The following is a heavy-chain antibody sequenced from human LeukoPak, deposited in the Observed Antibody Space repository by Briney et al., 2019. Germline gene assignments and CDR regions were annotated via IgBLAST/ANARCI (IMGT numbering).Heavy chain of an antibody. Sequence: GGSLRLSCAASGFTFSSYGMHWVRQAPGKGLEWVAVIWYDGSNKYYADSVKGRFTISRDNSKNTLYLQMNSLRAEDTAVYYCARASPHCNNITCYAGALDYWGQGTLVTVSS. CDR3: ARASPHCNNITCYAGALDY. CDR1: GFTFSSYG. CDR2: IWYDGSNK. J-gene: IGHJ4*02. D-gene: IGHD2/OR15-2a*01. V-gene: IGHV3-33*01.